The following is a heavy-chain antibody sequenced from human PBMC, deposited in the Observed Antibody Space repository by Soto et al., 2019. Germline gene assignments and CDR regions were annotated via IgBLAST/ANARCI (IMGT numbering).Heavy chain of an antibody. CDR2: INAGNGNT. CDR3: ARAGGWFGEENFDY. Sequence: QVQLVQSGAEVKKPGASVKVSCKASGYTFTSYAMHWVRQAPGQRLEWMGWINAGNGNTKYSQKFQGRVTITRDTSASTAYMEVSSLRSEDTAVYYCARAGGWFGEENFDYWGQGTLVTVSS. D-gene: IGHD3-10*01. V-gene: IGHV1-3*01. J-gene: IGHJ4*02. CDR1: GYTFTSYA.